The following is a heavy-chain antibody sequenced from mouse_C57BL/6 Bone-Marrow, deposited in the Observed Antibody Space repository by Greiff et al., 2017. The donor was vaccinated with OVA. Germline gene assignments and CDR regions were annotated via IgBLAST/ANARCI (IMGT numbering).Heavy chain of an antibody. Sequence: LVESGAELVKPGASVKMSCKASGYTFTSYWITWVKQRPGQGLEWIGDIYPGSGSTNYNEKFKSKATLTVDTSSSTAYMQLSSLTSEDSAVYYCARYFDYWGQGTTLTVSS. CDR2: IYPGSGST. CDR1: GYTFTSYW. V-gene: IGHV1-55*01. CDR3: ARYFDY. J-gene: IGHJ2*01.